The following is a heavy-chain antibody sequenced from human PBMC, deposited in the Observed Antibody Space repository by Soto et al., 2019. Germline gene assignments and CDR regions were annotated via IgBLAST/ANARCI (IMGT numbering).Heavy chain of an antibody. Sequence: PGGSLRLSCAASGFTFSSYWMSWVRQAPGKGLEWVANIKQDGSEKYYVDSVKGRFTISRDNAKNSLYLQMNSLRAEDTAVYYCAKDKGKDVNWLDPWGQGTLVTVSS. D-gene: IGHD3-10*01. CDR3: AKDKGKDVNWLDP. CDR2: IKQDGSEK. V-gene: IGHV3-7*01. J-gene: IGHJ5*02. CDR1: GFTFSSYW.